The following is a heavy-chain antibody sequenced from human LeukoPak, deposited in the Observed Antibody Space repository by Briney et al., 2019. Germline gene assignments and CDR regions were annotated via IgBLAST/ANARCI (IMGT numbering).Heavy chain of an antibody. CDR3: ARGQYSSGWTRNKEYFQH. V-gene: IGHV1-18*01. D-gene: IGHD6-19*01. J-gene: IGHJ1*01. CDR1: GYTFTSYG. CDR2: ISAYNGNT. Sequence: ASMKVSCKASGYTFTSYGISWVRQAPGQGLEWMGWISAYNGNTNYAQKLQGRVTMTTDTSTSTAYMELRSLRSDDTAVYYCARGQYSSGWTRNKEYFQHWGQGTLVTVSS.